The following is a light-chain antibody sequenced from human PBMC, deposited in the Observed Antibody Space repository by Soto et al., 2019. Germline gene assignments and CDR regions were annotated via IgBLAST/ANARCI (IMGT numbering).Light chain of an antibody. CDR3: QQYQTYST. V-gene: IGKV1-5*01. J-gene: IGKJ5*01. Sequence: DIQMTQSPSTLSASVGARVPLTCRASQSIRSLLAWYQQKPGKAPKVLIYDASSLGSGVPSRFSGSGSGTEFTLTISSLQPDDFATYFCQQYQTYSTFGQGTRLEIK. CDR1: QSIRSL. CDR2: DAS.